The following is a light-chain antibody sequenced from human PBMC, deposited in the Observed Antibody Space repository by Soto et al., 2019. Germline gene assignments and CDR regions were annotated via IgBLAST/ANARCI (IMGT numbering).Light chain of an antibody. Sequence: QSVLTQPASVSGSPGQSIAISCTGTSSDVGRNNHVSWYQQHPGKAPKLVIYEVTQRPSGVSDRFSGSKSGNTASLTISGLQAEDEADYYCCSYAGSGTFYVFGTGTKVTVL. V-gene: IGLV2-23*02. CDR2: EVT. J-gene: IGLJ1*01. CDR1: SSDVGRNNH. CDR3: CSYAGSGTFYV.